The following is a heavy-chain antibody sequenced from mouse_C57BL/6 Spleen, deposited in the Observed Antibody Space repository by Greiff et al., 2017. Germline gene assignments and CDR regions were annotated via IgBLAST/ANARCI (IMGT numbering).Heavy chain of an antibody. Sequence: QVQLQQPGAELVKPGASVKLSCKASGYTFTSYWMHWVKPRPGRGLEWIGRIDPNSGGPKYNEKFKSKATLTVDKPSSTAYMQLSSLTSEDSAVYYCARERGGLGGSSLDYFDYWGQGTTLTVAS. CDR1: GYTFTSYW. CDR3: ARERGGLGGSSLDYFDY. D-gene: IGHD1-1*01. J-gene: IGHJ2*01. CDR2: IDPNSGGP. V-gene: IGHV1-72*01.